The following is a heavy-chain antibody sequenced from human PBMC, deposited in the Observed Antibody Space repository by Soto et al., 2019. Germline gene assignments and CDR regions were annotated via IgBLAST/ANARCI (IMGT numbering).Heavy chain of an antibody. D-gene: IGHD2-15*01. CDR2: ILRNGDT. CDR1: GVSVSSDY. Sequence: EVHLVESGGGLVQPGGSLRLSCAASGVSVSSDYMAWVRQAPGKGLEWVSYILRNGDTKSADSVKGRFTTSRHNSRNTIYLQMDSLRPEDTAVYYCARWWLGDYFDHWGQGTLVTVSP. J-gene: IGHJ4*02. CDR3: ARWWLGDYFDH. V-gene: IGHV3-53*04.